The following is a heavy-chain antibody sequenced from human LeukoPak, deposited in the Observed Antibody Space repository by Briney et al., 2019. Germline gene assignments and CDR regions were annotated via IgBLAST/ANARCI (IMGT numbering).Heavy chain of an antibody. CDR3: ARDDGSGSYYPDYYYYGMDV. CDR2: IYYSGST. Sequence: SQTLSLTCTVSGGSISSGDYYWSWIRQPPGKGLEWIGYIYYSGSTHYNPSLKSRVTISVDTSKNQFSLKLSSVTAADTAVYYCARDDGSGSYYPDYYYYGMDVWGKGTTVTVSS. CDR1: GGSISSGDYY. J-gene: IGHJ6*04. V-gene: IGHV4-30-4*01. D-gene: IGHD3-10*01.